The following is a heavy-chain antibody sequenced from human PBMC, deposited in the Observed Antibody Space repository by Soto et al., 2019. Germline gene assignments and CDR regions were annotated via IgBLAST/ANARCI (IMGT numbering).Heavy chain of an antibody. D-gene: IGHD4-17*01. Sequence: ASVKVSCKASGYTFTNYAIHWVRQAPGQRLEWMGWINAGNGKTKYSQNFQGRVTITRDTSASIVYMEVNSLRSEDTALYYCARGICVSTYGDHQDLHCVPARRASDL. CDR3: ARGICVSTYGDHQDLHCVPARRASDL. J-gene: IGHJ2*01. CDR1: GYTFTNYA. CDR2: INAGNGKT. V-gene: IGHV1-3*01.